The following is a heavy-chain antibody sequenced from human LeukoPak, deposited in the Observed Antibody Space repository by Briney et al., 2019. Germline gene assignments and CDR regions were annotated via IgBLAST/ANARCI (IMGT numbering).Heavy chain of an antibody. CDR2: ISPNRNT. V-gene: IGHV4-34*01. D-gene: IGHD6-6*01. Sequence: SETLSLTCAVYGGSFSGYYRSWIREPPGEGLEWIGEISPNRNTNYKPSLKSRVTISGDTSMNHLSLRLSSVTAAGTAVSSCAGGAVRPYVYWSQGTLVTVSS. CDR3: AGGAVRPYVY. J-gene: IGHJ4*02. CDR1: GGSFSGYY.